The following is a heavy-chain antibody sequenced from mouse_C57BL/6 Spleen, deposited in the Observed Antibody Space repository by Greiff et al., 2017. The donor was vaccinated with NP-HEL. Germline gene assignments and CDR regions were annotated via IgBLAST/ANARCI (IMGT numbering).Heavy chain of an antibody. CDR2: ISDGGSYT. V-gene: IGHV5-4*01. CDR1: GFTFSSYA. CDR3: ARDSSGTDY. J-gene: IGHJ2*01. Sequence: EVHLVESGGGLVKPGGSLKLSCAASGFTFSSYAMSWVRQTPEKRLEWVATISDGGSYTYYPDNVKGRFTISRDNAKNNLYLQMSHLKSEDTAMYYCARDSSGTDYWGQGTTLTVSS. D-gene: IGHD3-2*02.